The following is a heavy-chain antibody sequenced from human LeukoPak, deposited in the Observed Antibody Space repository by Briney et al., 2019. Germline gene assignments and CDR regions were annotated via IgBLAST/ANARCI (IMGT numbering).Heavy chain of an antibody. D-gene: IGHD3-3*01. J-gene: IGHJ4*02. CDR2: IYYSGST. V-gene: IGHV4-34*01. Sequence: SETLSLTCAVYGGSFSGYYWGWIRQPPGKGLEWIGSIYYSGSTYYNPSLKSRVTISVDTSKNQFSLKLSSVTAADTAVYYCARGGYDFWSGYYFSPVYFDYWGQGTLVTVSS. CDR3: ARGGYDFWSGYYFSPVYFDY. CDR1: GGSFSGYY.